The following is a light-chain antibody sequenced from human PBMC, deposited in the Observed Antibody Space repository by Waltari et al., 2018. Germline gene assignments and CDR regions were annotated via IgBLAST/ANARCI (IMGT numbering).Light chain of an antibody. CDR3: QEYSQATST. CDR2: RAS. J-gene: IGKJ1*01. CDR1: QSISSW. V-gene: IGKV1-5*03. Sequence: DIQMTQSPSTLSASVGDRVTITCRAGQSISSWLAWYQQKPGKAPKLLINRASTLESGVPSRFSGSGSGTEFTLTISSLQPDDFATYYCQEYSQATSTFGQGTKVEVK.